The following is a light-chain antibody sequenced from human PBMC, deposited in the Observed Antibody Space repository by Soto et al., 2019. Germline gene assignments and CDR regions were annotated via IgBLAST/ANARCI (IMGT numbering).Light chain of an antibody. V-gene: IGKV1-5*03. J-gene: IGKJ4*01. CDR1: QNINTW. CDR2: KAS. CDR3: QQYETYPLT. Sequence: DIQMTQSPSTLSASVGARVTITCRASQNINTWLAWYQQKPGKAPYLLIYKASNLQSGVPSRFSGSASGTEFTLTISSLQPDDIATYYCQQYETYPLTYGGGTKVEI.